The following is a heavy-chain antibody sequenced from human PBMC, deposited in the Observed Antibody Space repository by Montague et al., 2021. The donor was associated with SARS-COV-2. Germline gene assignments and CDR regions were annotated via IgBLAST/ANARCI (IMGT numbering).Heavy chain of an antibody. Sequence: SETRSLTCTVSGDSISSSSYYWGWIRQPPGKGLEWIWSINNRGNTYNNPSLRSRVSISVDTSKNQFSLNVRSVTAADTGLFYCVRVTHPRSAWPYYMDVWGKGTTVTV. J-gene: IGHJ6*03. CDR1: GDSISSSSYY. D-gene: IGHD4-11*01. CDR3: VRVTHPRSAWPYYMDV. CDR2: INNRGNT. V-gene: IGHV4-39*01.